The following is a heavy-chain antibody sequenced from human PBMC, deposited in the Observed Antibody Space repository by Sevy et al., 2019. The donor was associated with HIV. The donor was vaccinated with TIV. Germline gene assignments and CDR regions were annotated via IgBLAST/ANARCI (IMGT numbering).Heavy chain of an antibody. J-gene: IGHJ6*03. CDR2: IYTSGST. CDR1: GGSISSYY. D-gene: IGHD1-26*01. Sequence: SETLSLTCTVSGGSISSYYWSWIRQSAGKGLEWIGRIYTSGSTNYNPSLKSRVTMSVDTSKNQFSLKLSPVTAADTAVYYCARAGSSGTYSNYYYFYMDVWGKGTTVTVSS. CDR3: ARAGSSGTYSNYYYFYMDV. V-gene: IGHV4-4*07.